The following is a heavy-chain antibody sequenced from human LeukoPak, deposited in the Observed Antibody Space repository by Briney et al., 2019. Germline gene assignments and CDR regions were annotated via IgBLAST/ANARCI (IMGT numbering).Heavy chain of an antibody. Sequence: ASVKVSCKASGYTFISYDISWVRQAPGQGLEWMGWISAYNGNTNYAQKLQGRVTMTTDTSTSTAYMELRSRRSDDTAVYYCARGSVSSWYKYYFDYWGQGTLVTVSS. V-gene: IGHV1-18*01. CDR3: ARGSVSSWYKYYFDY. CDR1: GYTFISYD. CDR2: ISAYNGNT. D-gene: IGHD6-13*01. J-gene: IGHJ4*02.